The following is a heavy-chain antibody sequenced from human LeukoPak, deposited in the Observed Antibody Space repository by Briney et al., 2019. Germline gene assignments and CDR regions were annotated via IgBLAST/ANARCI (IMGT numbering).Heavy chain of an antibody. J-gene: IGHJ4*02. CDR2: IKEGGSEN. D-gene: IGHD6-13*01. CDR3: AKASWGKQQLAPFDY. Sequence: GGSLRLSCVVSGFTFSRYWMSWVRQSPGKGLEWVANIKEGGSENYYVDSVKGRFTISRDDAKNSLYLQMNSLRAEDTAVYYCAKASWGKQQLAPFDYWGQGTLVTVSS. CDR1: GFTFSRYW. V-gene: IGHV3-7*03.